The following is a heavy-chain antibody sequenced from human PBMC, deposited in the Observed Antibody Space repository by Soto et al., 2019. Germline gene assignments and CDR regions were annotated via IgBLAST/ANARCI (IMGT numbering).Heavy chain of an antibody. J-gene: IGHJ4*02. D-gene: IGHD5-12*01. CDR1: GFTFSSYA. CDR3: AKDSGYSGYDFAHDFDY. V-gene: IGHV3-23*01. Sequence: GGFLRLSCAASGFTFSSYAMSWVRQAPGKGLEWVSAISGSGGSTYYADSVKGRFTISRDNSKNTLYLQMNSLRAEDTAVYYCAKDSGYSGYDFAHDFDYWGQGTLVTVSS. CDR2: ISGSGGST.